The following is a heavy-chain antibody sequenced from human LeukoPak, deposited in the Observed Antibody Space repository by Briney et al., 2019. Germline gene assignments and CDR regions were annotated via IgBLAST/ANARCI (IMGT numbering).Heavy chain of an antibody. Sequence: GGSLRLSCAASGFTVSSNYMSWVRQAPGKGLEWVSVIYSGGSTYYADSVKGRFTTSRDNSKNTLYLQMNSLRAEDTAVYYCARELEYCSGGSCYPGFYWGQGTLVTVSS. CDR3: ARELEYCSGGSCYPGFY. D-gene: IGHD2-15*01. J-gene: IGHJ4*02. CDR2: IYSGGST. V-gene: IGHV3-53*01. CDR1: GFTVSSNY.